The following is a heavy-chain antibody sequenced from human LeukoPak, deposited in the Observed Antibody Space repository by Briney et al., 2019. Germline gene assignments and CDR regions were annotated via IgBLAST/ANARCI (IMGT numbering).Heavy chain of an antibody. J-gene: IGHJ5*02. Sequence: PGGSLRLSCAASGFTFSSYAMSWVRQAPGKGLEWVSAISGSGGSTYYADSVKGRFTISRDNSKNTLYLQMNSLRAEDTAVYYCAKAHDLSYGSGGRNWFDPWGQGTLVTVSS. CDR2: ISGSGGST. D-gene: IGHD3-10*01. CDR3: AKAHDLSYGSGGRNWFDP. CDR1: GFTFSSYA. V-gene: IGHV3-23*01.